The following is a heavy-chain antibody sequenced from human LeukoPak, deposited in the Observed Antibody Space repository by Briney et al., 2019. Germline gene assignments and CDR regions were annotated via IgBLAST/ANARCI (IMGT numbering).Heavy chain of an antibody. D-gene: IGHD3-10*01. J-gene: IGHJ5*02. CDR1: GFSFSNAW. CDR3: ADYYASGSYPP. V-gene: IGHV3-15*07. CDR2: ILSKTSGGTT. Sequence: GGSLRLSCAASGFSFSNAWMNWVPQAPGKGLEWVGRILSKTSGGTTDYATPVKGRFTISRDDSKNMLYLHMNSLQIEDTAVYYCADYYASGSYPPWGQGTLVTVSS.